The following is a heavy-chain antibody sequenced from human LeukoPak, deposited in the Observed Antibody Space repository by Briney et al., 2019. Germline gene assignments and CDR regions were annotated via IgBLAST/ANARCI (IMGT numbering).Heavy chain of an antibody. Sequence: TASETLSLTCAVYGGSFSGYYWSWIRQPPGKGLEWIGEIYHSGSTNYNPSLKSRVTISVDKSKNQFSLKLSSVTAADTAVYYCARVAHGYSYGPGFYYYYYGMDVWGQGTTVTVSS. J-gene: IGHJ6*02. V-gene: IGHV4-34*01. D-gene: IGHD5-18*01. CDR3: ARVAHGYSYGPGFYYYYYGMDV. CDR2: IYHSGST. CDR1: GGSFSGYY.